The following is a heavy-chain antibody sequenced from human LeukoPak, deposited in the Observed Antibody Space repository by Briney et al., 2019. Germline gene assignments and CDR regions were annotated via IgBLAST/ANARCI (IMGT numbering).Heavy chain of an antibody. Sequence: GGSLRLSCVASGFPFSSYWMTWVRQAPGKGLEWVANIKQDGSKKSYVDSVKGRFTISRDNAKNSLYLQMNSLRAEDTAVYFCAKAPREYCSSTSCPNWFGSWGQGTLVTVSS. CDR1: GFPFSSYW. D-gene: IGHD2-2*01. V-gene: IGHV3-7*03. J-gene: IGHJ5*01. CDR2: IKQDGSKK. CDR3: AKAPREYCSSTSCPNWFGS.